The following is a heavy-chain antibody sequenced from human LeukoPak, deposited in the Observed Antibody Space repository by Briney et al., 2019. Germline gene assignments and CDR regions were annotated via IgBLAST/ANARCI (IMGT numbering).Heavy chain of an antibody. CDR2: IRYDGSNE. J-gene: IGHJ4*02. CDR3: AKDVKYNWNYIDY. D-gene: IGHD1-20*01. V-gene: IGHV3-30*02. Sequence: SGGSLRLSCAASGFSFSNYGMHWVRQAPGKGLEWVAFIRYDGSNEYYADSVKGQFTISRDNAKNSLYLQMNSLRAEDTAVYYCAKDVKYNWNYIDYWGQGTLVTVSS. CDR1: GFSFSNYG.